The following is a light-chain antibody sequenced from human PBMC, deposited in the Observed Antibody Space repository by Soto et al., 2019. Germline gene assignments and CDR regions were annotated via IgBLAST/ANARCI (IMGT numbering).Light chain of an antibody. Sequence: EIVMTQSPATLSVSPGERATLSCRASQSLSSNLAWYQQKPGQAPRLLIYGASTRATGIPARFSGSGSGTEFTLTISSLQPEDFATYYCQQSYSTPQLTFGGGTKVEIK. J-gene: IGKJ4*01. CDR1: QSLSSN. CDR2: GAS. V-gene: IGKV3-15*01. CDR3: QQSYSTPQLT.